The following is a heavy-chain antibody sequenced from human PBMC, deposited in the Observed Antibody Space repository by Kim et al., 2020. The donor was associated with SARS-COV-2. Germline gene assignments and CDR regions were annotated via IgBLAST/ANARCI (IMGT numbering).Heavy chain of an antibody. V-gene: IGHV3-7*01. Sequence: YVESMKGRFTISRDNAKNALYLQMNSLRVEDTAVYYFARGGYSNFDFWGQGTLVTVSS. J-gene: IGHJ4*02. D-gene: IGHD2-21*01. CDR3: ARGGYSNFDF.